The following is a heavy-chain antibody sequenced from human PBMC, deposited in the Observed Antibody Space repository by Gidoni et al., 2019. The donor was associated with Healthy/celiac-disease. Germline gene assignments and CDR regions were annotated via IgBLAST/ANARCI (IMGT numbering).Heavy chain of an antibody. CDR2: IYYSGST. CDR1: GGSIRSGAYY. V-gene: IGHV4-30-4*01. Sequence: QVQLQESGPGLVKPSQTLSLTCTVSGGSIRSGAYYWSWIRQPPGKGLEWIGYIYYSGSTYYNPSLKSRVTISVDTSKNQFSLKLSSVTAADTAVYYCARGYSSGYYYAHYWYFDLWGRGTLVTVSS. J-gene: IGHJ2*01. CDR3: ARGYSSGYYYAHYWYFDL. D-gene: IGHD3-22*01.